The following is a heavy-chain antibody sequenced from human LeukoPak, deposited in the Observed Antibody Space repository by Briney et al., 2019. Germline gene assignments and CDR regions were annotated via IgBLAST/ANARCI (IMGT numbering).Heavy chain of an antibody. J-gene: IGHJ4*02. D-gene: IGHD3-22*01. CDR3: AKTNGYYSD. Sequence: GGSLRLSCAASGFTFSSYGMNWVRQAPGKGLEWVSGISGSGGTTYYADSVKGRYTISRDNSKNSLSLQVSSLRAEDTAVYYCAKTNGYYSDWGQGTLVTVSS. CDR1: GFTFSSYG. V-gene: IGHV3-23*01. CDR2: ISGSGGTT.